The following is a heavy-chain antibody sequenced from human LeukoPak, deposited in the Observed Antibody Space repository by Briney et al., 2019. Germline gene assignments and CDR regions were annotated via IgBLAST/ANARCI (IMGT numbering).Heavy chain of an antibody. CDR2: INHSGST. Sequence: SETLSLTCAVYGGSFSGYYWSWIRQPPGKGLEWIGEINHSGSTNYNPSLKSRVTISVDTSKNQFSLKLSSVTAADTAVYYCARAHEYYDFWSGPTSGAFDIWGQGTMVTVSP. J-gene: IGHJ3*02. CDR3: ARAHEYYDFWSGPTSGAFDI. D-gene: IGHD3-3*01. CDR1: GGSFSGYY. V-gene: IGHV4-34*01.